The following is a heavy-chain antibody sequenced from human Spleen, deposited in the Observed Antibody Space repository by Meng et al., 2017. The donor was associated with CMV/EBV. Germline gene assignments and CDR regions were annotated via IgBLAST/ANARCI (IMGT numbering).Heavy chain of an antibody. D-gene: IGHD2-2*01. Sequence: GSLRLSCTVSGGSISSSSYYWGWIRQPPGKGLEWIGSIYYSGSTYYNPSLKSRVTISVDTSKNQFSLKLSSVTAADTAVYYCARGLAAMPGGAFDIWGQGTMVTVSS. CDR3: ARGLAAMPGGAFDI. V-gene: IGHV4-39*07. CDR2: IYYSGST. J-gene: IGHJ3*02. CDR1: GGSISSSSYY.